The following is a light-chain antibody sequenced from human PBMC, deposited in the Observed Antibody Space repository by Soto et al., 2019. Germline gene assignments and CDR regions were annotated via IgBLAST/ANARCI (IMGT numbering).Light chain of an antibody. CDR1: QKVKSNS. J-gene: IGKJ2*01. CDR3: QQFGSPPQT. CDR2: GTT. V-gene: IGKV3-20*01. Sequence: EIVLTQSPGTLSLSPGERATLSCRASQKVKSNSLGWYHQRPGQAPRLLIYGTTNRATGIPDRFSGGGSGTDFTLIISRLEPEDFAVYYCQQFGSPPQTFGQGTKLEIK.